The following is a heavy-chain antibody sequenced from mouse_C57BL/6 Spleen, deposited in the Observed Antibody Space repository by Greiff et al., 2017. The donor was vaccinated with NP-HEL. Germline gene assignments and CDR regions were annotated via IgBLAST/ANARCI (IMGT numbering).Heavy chain of an antibody. J-gene: IGHJ3*01. D-gene: IGHD1-1*01. CDR2: IDPGSGCT. CDR1: GYTFTSYW. V-gene: IGHV1-72*01. Sequence: QVQLQQPGAELVKPGASVKLSCKASGYTFTSYWMHWVKQRPGRGLEWIGRIDPGSGCTNYNEKFKGKATLTVDKPSSTAYMQLSSLTSEDSAVYYCARGSSILFAYWGQGTLVTVSA. CDR3: ARGSSILFAY.